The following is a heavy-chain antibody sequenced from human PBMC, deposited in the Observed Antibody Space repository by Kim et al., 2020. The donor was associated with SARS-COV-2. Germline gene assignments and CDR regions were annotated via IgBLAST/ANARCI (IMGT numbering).Heavy chain of an antibody. V-gene: IGHV3-74*01. CDR3: ERASIPGASVAFGI. CDR1: GFSFSSSW. CDR2: INSDGSSF. J-gene: IGHJ3*02. Sequence: GGSLRLSCAASGFSFSSSWMHWVRQAPGKGLVWVSRINSDGSSFASADSVTGRFTISSAKAKTMLYLQMHSLGAEDTAVYFCERASIPGASVAFGIWG. D-gene: IGHD6-6*01.